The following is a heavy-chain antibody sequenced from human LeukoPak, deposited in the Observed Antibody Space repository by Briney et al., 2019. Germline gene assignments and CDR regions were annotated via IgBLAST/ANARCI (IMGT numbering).Heavy chain of an antibody. D-gene: IGHD3-3*01. CDR2: IYYSGST. CDR1: GGSISSYY. CDR3: ARGVLYYDFWSGYGLDV. V-gene: IGHV4-59*01. J-gene: IGHJ6*04. Sequence: SETLSLTCTVSGGSISSYYWSWIRQPPGKGLEWIGYIYYSGSTNYSPSLKSRVTISVDTSKNQFSLKLISVTAADTAVYYCARGVLYYDFWSGYGLDVWGKGTTVTVSS.